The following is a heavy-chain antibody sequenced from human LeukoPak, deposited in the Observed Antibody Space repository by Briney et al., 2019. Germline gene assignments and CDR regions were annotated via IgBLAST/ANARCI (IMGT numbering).Heavy chain of an antibody. CDR1: GGAFSGYY. J-gene: IGHJ4*02. V-gene: IGHV4-34*01. CDR3: ARDTYYYGSGIDY. Sequence: SENLSLTCAVYGGAFSGYYWSWIRQPPGNGLEWIGEINHSGSTNYNPSLKSRVTISVDTSQNQFSLKLNSVTAADTAVYYWARDTYYYGSGIDYWGQGTLVTVSS. CDR2: INHSGST. D-gene: IGHD3-10*01.